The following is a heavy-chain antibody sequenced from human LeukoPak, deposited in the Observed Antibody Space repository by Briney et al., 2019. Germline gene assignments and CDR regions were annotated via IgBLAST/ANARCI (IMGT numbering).Heavy chain of an antibody. Sequence: GGSLPLPHAASGFTVITNDMSWVRQAPGKGLEWVSVLYSDGNTKYADSVQGRFTISRDNSKNTLYLEMNSLSPDDTAVYYCARGVEPLTEKTFGYWGKGALVTVSS. J-gene: IGHJ4*03. CDR1: GFTVITND. CDR3: ARGVEPLTEKTFGY. V-gene: IGHV3-53*01. D-gene: IGHD1-14*01. CDR2: LYSDGNT.